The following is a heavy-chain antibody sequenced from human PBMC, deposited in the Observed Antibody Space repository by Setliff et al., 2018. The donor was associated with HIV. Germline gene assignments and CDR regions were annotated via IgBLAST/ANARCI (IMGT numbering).Heavy chain of an antibody. Sequence: VASVKVSCKASGDNFNNVAFNWVRQAPGQGLEWMGGILPIFGATDYAQKFQGRLTLTAVQSENSVYMELSSLRSDDTAVYYCTNRGGSGTNVGNWFDPWGQGTLVTV. CDR2: ILPIFGAT. J-gene: IGHJ5*02. V-gene: IGHV1-69*13. CDR1: GDNFNNVA. CDR3: TNRGGSGTNVGNWFDP. D-gene: IGHD3-10*01.